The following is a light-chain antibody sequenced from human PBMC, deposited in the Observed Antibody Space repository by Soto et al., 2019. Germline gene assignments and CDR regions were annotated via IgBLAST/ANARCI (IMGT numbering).Light chain of an antibody. Sequence: EIVLTQSPGTLSLSPGERATLSCWASQSVSSSYLAWYQQKPGQAPRLLIYGATSSATGIHDRFSGSGSGTDFTLTIGRLESEDSAVYYCQQYGSSPSITFGRGTGLEIK. CDR1: QSVSSSY. V-gene: IGKV3-20*01. CDR3: QQYGSSPSIT. J-gene: IGKJ5*01. CDR2: GAT.